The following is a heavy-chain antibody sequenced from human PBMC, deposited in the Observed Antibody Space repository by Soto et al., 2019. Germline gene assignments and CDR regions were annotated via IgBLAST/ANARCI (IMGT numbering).Heavy chain of an antibody. CDR1: GFTFSTYS. CDR3: ARSTSAFDY. J-gene: IGHJ4*02. CDR2: ISSSSSTI. V-gene: IGHV3-48*01. D-gene: IGHD2-2*01. Sequence: HPGGSLRLSCAASGFTFSTYSMNWVRQAPGKGLEWVSYISSSSSTIYYADSVKGRFTISRDNAKNSLYLQMNSLRAEDTAVYYCARSTSAFDYWGQGILVTVSS.